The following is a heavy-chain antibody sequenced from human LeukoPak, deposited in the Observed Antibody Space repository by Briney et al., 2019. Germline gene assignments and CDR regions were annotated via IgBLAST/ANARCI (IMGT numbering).Heavy chain of an antibody. CDR2: IYHSGST. J-gene: IGHJ4*02. CDR1: GGSISSSNW. CDR3: ARDGYYYDSSGYYEKMYYFDY. V-gene: IGHV4-4*02. D-gene: IGHD3-22*01. Sequence: SETLSLTCAVSGGSISSSNWWSWVRQPPGKGLEWIGEIYHSGSTNYNPSLKSRVTISVDKSKNQFSLKLSSVTAADTAVYYCARDGYYYDSSGYYEKMYYFDYWGQGTLVTVSS.